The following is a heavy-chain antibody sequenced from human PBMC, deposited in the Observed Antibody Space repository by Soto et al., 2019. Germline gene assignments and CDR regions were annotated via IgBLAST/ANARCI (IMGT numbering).Heavy chain of an antibody. CDR2: ISNLGSTI. V-gene: IGHV3-48*03. Sequence: EVHLVESGGGLVQPGGSLRLSCAASGFPFNSYEMNWVRQPPGKGLVWVSYISNLGSTIHYADSVKGRFTISRDNAKNSLFLQMNSLRAADAAVSYCAGVDLSPNGMAVWGQGITVSVSS. J-gene: IGHJ6*02. CDR1: GFPFNSYE. CDR3: AGVDLSPNGMAV.